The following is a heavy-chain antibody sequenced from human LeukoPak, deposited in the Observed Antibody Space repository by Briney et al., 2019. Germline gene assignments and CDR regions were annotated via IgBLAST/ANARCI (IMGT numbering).Heavy chain of an antibody. CDR2: IIPIFGTA. J-gene: IGHJ4*02. CDR1: GGTFSSYA. V-gene: IGHV1-69*01. D-gene: IGHD1-7*01. CDR3: ARSGGITGTRGAGLLSPIDY. Sequence: ASVKVSCKASGGTFSSYAISWVRQAPGQGLEWMGGIIPIFGTANYAQKFQGRVTITADESTSTAYMELSSLRSEDTAMYYCARSGGITGTRGAGLLSPIDYWGQGTLVTVSS.